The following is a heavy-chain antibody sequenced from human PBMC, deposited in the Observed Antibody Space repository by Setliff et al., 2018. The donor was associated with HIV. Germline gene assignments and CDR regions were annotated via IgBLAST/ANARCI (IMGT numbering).Heavy chain of an antibody. Sequence: SETLSLTCAVYGGSFSGYYWSWIRQPPGKGLEWIGEINHSGSTNYNSSLKSRVTISVDTSKNQFSLKLSSVTAADTAVYYCARGLDIVLMVYAIPDAFDIWGQGTMVTVSS. D-gene: IGHD2-8*01. J-gene: IGHJ3*02. CDR1: GGSFSGYY. V-gene: IGHV4-34*01. CDR3: ARGLDIVLMVYAIPDAFDI. CDR2: INHSGST.